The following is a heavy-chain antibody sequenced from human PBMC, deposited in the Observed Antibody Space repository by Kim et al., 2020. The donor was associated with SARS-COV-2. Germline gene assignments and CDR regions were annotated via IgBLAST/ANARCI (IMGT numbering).Heavy chain of an antibody. D-gene: IGHD2-21*01. CDR3: ARQVISAWFNFDL. J-gene: IGHJ3*01. V-gene: IGHV4-39*01. Sequence: YHVSLQNRLTISVDTAKKQFSMKVTSVTAADTAMYYCARQVISAWFNFDLWGQGTMVTVSS.